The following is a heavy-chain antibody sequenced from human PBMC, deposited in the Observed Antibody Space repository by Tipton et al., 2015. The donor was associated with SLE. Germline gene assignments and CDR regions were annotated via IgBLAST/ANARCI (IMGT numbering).Heavy chain of an antibody. D-gene: IGHD5-24*01. Sequence: TLPLTCTVSGGSIRSYYWSWIRLTPGKGLEWIGDIYYRGSPYYRESTTYNPSLESRATMSLDTPKNQFSLKMTSVSAADTAMYYCARVFRHGYNYPSTRFDYWGQGTLVTVSS. V-gene: IGHV4-59*01. CDR2: IYYRGSPYYREST. CDR3: ARVFRHGYNYPSTRFDY. CDR1: GGSIRSYY. J-gene: IGHJ4*02.